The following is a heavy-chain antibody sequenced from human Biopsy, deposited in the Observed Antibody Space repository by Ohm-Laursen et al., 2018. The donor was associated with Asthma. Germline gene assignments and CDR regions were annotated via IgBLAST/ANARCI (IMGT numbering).Heavy chain of an antibody. J-gene: IGHJ4*02. Sequence: SSVKVSCKPLGGTFNTYVIGWVRQAPGQGLEWMGGINSVFGTTTYPQKFQDRVTITADDSTSTVYMELSSLRSEDTAVYYCARRAGSCISRTCYSLDFWGQGTLVTVSS. CDR1: GGTFNTYV. CDR2: INSVFGTT. D-gene: IGHD2-2*01. V-gene: IGHV1-69*01. CDR3: ARRAGSCISRTCYSLDF.